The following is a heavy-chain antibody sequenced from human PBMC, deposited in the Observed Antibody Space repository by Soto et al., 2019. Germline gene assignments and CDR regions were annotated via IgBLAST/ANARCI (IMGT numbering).Heavy chain of an antibody. J-gene: IGHJ5*02. D-gene: IGHD3-22*01. CDR2: IIPILAIA. Sequence: QVQLVQSGAEVKKPGSSVKVSCKASGGTFNSYTISWVRQAPGQGLEWMGRIIPILAIANSAQKFQGRVTITADKSTSTAYMELSSLRSEDTAIYYCARSSNFDSSGYSFDHWGQGTLVTVSS. CDR1: GGTFNSYT. CDR3: ARSSNFDSSGYSFDH. V-gene: IGHV1-69*02.